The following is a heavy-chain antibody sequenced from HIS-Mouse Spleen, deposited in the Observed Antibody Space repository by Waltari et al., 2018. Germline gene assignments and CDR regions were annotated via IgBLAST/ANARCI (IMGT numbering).Heavy chain of an antibody. Sequence: QVQLVQSGAEVKKPGASVKVSCKASGYTFTGYYMHWVRQAPGQGLEGMGGINPTSGGTNYAQKFQGRVTMTRDTSISTAYMELSRLRSDDTAVYYCARDSIAVMDVWGQGTTVTVSS. V-gene: IGHV1-2*02. J-gene: IGHJ6*02. D-gene: IGHD6-19*01. CDR2: INPTSGGT. CDR3: ARDSIAVMDV. CDR1: GYTFTGYY.